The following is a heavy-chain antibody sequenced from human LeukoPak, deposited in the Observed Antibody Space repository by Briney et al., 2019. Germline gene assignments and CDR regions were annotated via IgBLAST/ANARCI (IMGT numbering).Heavy chain of an antibody. D-gene: IGHD5-18*01. CDR2: IYYSGNT. CDR3: ARRVGIQVLSGRGLDYFDY. CDR1: GGSISSTSYY. Sequence: LETLSLTCTVSGGSISSTSYYWDWIRQPPGKGLEWIGSIYYSGNTYYNPSLKSRVTISVDTSKNQFSLKLSSVTAADTAVYYCARRVGIQVLSGRGLDYFDYWGQGTPVTVSS. J-gene: IGHJ4*02. V-gene: IGHV4-39*01.